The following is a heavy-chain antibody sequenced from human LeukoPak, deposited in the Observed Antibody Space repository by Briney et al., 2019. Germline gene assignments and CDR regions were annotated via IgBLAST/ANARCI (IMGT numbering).Heavy chain of an antibody. CDR3: AKGGSEVAAQDIDY. CDR2: IRYDGSNK. Sequence: PGGSLRLSCAASGFTFSSYGMHWVRQAPGKGLEWVAFIRYDGSNKYYADSVKGRFTISRDNSKNTLYLQMNSLRAEDTAVYYCAKGGSEVAAQDIDYWGQGTLATVPS. J-gene: IGHJ4*02. V-gene: IGHV3-30*02. CDR1: GFTFSSYG. D-gene: IGHD2-15*01.